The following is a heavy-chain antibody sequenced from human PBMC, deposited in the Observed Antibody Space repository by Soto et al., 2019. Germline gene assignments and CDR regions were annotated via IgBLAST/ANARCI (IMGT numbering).Heavy chain of an antibody. CDR1: GGSISSYY. CDR2: IYYSGST. V-gene: IGHV4-59*08. D-gene: IGHD4-4*01. Sequence: QVQLQESGPGLVKPSETLSLTCTVSGGSISSYYWSWIRQPPGKGLEWIGYIYYSGSTNYNPSLKSRVTISVDTSKNQFSLKLSSVTAADTAVYYCARLRTVTTGYDAFDIWGQGTMVTVSS. CDR3: ARLRTVTTGYDAFDI. J-gene: IGHJ3*02.